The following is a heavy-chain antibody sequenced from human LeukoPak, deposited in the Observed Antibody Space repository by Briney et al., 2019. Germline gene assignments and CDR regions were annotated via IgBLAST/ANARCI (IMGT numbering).Heavy chain of an antibody. Sequence: ASVKVSCKASGYTFTSYAMHWVRQAPGQRLEWLGWINAGNGNTKYSQRFQGRVTITRDTSASTAYMELSSLRSEDTAVYYCARVHLGGYYFDYWGQGTLVTVSS. J-gene: IGHJ4*02. D-gene: IGHD3-16*01. CDR3: ARVHLGGYYFDY. CDR1: GYTFTSYA. V-gene: IGHV1-3*01. CDR2: INAGNGNT.